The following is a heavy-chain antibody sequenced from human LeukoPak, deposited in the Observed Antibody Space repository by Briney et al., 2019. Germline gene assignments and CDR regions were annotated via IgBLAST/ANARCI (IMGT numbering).Heavy chain of an antibody. CDR1: GFTFSGSA. D-gene: IGHD6-25*01. V-gene: IGHV3-73*01. Sequence: GGSLKLSCAASGFTFSGSAMHWVRQASGKGLEWVGRIRSKANSYATAYAASVKGRFTISRDDSKDTAYLQMNSLKTEDTAVYYCTRPPRTDSSGDYWGQGTLVTVSS. CDR2: IRSKANSYAT. CDR3: TRPPRTDSSGDY. J-gene: IGHJ4*02.